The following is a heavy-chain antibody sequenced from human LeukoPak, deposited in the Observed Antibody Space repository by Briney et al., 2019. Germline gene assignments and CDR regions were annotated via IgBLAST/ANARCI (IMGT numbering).Heavy chain of an antibody. CDR2: TSSSSAYT. D-gene: IGHD3-10*01. V-gene: IGHV3-21*04. Sequence: SGGSLRLSCAASGFTFSSFSMIWVRQAPGKGLEWVSSTSSSSAYTFYAESGKGRFTISRDNAKNSLFLQMNSLRAEDTAMYYCARSPDGVDYWGQGTLVTVSS. J-gene: IGHJ4*02. CDR3: ARSPDGVDY. CDR1: GFTFSSFS.